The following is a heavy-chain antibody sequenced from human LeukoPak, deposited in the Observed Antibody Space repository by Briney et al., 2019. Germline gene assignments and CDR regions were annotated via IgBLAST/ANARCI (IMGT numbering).Heavy chain of an antibody. V-gene: IGHV3-30*04. J-gene: IGHJ3*02. CDR1: GFTFSSYA. CDR3: AGARYCSSTSCYGGGAFDI. D-gene: IGHD2-2*01. Sequence: GRSLRLSCAASGFTFSSYAMHWVRQAPGKGLEWVAVISYDGSNKYYADSVKGRFTISRDNSKNTLYLQMNSLRAEDTAVYYCAGARYCSSTSCYGGGAFDIWGQGTMVTASS. CDR2: ISYDGSNK.